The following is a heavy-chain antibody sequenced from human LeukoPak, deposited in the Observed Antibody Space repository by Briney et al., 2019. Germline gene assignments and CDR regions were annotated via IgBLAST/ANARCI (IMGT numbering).Heavy chain of an antibody. CDR1: GFTFSSYW. CDR2: INSDGSST. V-gene: IGHV3-74*01. D-gene: IGHD3-16*02. J-gene: IGHJ4*02. CDR3: AKDQGSGDYVWGSYRYSLGSDY. Sequence: GGSLRLSCAASGFTFSSYWMHWVRQAPGKGLVWVSRINSDGSSTSYADSVEGRFTISRDNAKNTLYLQMNSLRAEDTAVYYCAKDQGSGDYVWGSYRYSLGSDYWGQGTLVTVSS.